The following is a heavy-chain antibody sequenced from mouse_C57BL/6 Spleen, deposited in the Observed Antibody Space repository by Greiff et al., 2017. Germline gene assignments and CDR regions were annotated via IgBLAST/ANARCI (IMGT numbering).Heavy chain of an antibody. J-gene: IGHJ2*01. CDR3: ASNWDGDY. D-gene: IGHD4-1*01. V-gene: IGHV1-82*01. CDR2: IYPGDGDT. Sequence: QVQLQQSGPELVKPGASVKISCKASGYAFSSSWMNWVKQRPGKGLDWIGRIYPGDGDTNYNGKFKGKATLTVDKSSSTAYMQLSSLTSEDSAVYFCASNWDGDYWGQGTTLTVSS. CDR1: GYAFSSSW.